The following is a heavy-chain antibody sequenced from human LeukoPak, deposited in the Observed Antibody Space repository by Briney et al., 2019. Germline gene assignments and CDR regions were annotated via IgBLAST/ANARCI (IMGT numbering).Heavy chain of an antibody. CDR3: ARVGVAATQGYDY. J-gene: IGHJ4*02. CDR2: ISSSSSYI. D-gene: IGHD2-15*01. V-gene: IGHV3-21*01. CDR1: VFTFSSYS. Sequence: PGGSLRLSCAASVFTFSSYSMNWVRQAPGKGLEWVSSISSSSSYIYYADSVKGRFTISRDNAKNSLYLQMNSLRAEDTAVYYCARVGVAATQGYDYWGQGTLVTVSS.